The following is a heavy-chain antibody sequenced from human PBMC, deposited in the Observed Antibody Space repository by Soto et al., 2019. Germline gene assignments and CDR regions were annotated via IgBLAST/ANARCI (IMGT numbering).Heavy chain of an antibody. D-gene: IGHD3-22*01. J-gene: IGHJ6*02. CDR1: GFTFSNSD. V-gene: IGHV3-35*01. Sequence: PGGSLRLSCAASGFTFSNSDMNWVHQAPGKGLEWVSGVSWNGSRTHYADSVKGRFIISRDNSRNTLYLQTNSLRAEDTAVYYCVRATTYYYDSSGYYYVDYYYYYGMDVWGQGTTVIVSS. CDR3: VRATTYYYDSSGYYYVDYYYYYGMDV. CDR2: VSWNGSRT.